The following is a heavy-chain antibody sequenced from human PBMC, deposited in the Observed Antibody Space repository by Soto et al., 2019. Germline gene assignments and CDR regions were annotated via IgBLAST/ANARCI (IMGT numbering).Heavy chain of an antibody. CDR3: AKVAGRAYYDSSGYLDY. V-gene: IGHV3-30*18. J-gene: IGHJ4*02. CDR2: ISYDGSNK. Sequence: QVQLVESGGGVVQPGRSLRLSCAASGFTFSSYGMHWVRQAPGKGLEWVAVISYDGSNKYYADSVKGRFTISRDNSKHTLYLQMNSLRAEDTAVYYCAKVAGRAYYDSSGYLDYWGQGTLVTVSS. CDR1: GFTFSSYG. D-gene: IGHD3-22*01.